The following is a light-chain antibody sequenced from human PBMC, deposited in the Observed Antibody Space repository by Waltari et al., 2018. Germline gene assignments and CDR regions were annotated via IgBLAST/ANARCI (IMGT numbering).Light chain of an antibody. CDR2: NDN. J-gene: IGLJ3*02. CDR1: SSNIGSNT. Sequence: QSVLTQPPSASGTPGQRVTISCAGGSSNIGSNTVNWYQHLPGTAPKLLFYNDNRRPSGVPDRFSGSQSGTSASLAISGLQSEDEVDYYCAAWDDSLNGQVFGGGTKLTVL. V-gene: IGLV1-44*01. CDR3: AAWDDSLNGQV.